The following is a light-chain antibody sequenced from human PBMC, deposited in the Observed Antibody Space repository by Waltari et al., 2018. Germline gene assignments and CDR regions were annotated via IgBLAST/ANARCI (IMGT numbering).Light chain of an antibody. CDR1: ESVLYISNDKNY. V-gene: IGKV4-1*01. CDR3: QQDYRKRT. CDR2: WAS. Sequence: DIVMTQSPDSLAVSLGERATINCKSSESVLYISNDKNYLAWYQQKPGQPPRLLIHWASTRESGVPDRFSGSGSGTDCTLTISSLQAEDVAVYYCQQDYRKRTFGQGTKVEI. J-gene: IGKJ1*01.